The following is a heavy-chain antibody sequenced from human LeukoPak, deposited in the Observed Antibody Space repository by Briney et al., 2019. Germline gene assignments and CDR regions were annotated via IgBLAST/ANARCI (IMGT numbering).Heavy chain of an antibody. CDR1: GYTFTSYG. Sequence: ASVKVSCKASGYTFTSYGISWVRQAPGQGPEWMGWISAYNGNTNYAQKLQGRVTMTTDTSTSTAYMELRSLRSDDTAVYYCASSTTVVTPYILYYWGQGTLVTVSP. J-gene: IGHJ4*02. CDR3: ASSTTVVTPYILYY. CDR2: ISAYNGNT. V-gene: IGHV1-18*01. D-gene: IGHD4-23*01.